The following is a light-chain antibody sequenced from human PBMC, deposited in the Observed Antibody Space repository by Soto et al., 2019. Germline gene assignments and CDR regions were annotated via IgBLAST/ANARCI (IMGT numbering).Light chain of an antibody. J-gene: IGKJ3*01. CDR1: QSVSSY. CDR3: QQRSNWPVFT. Sequence: EIVLTQSPATLSLSPGERATLSCRASQSVSSYLAWYQQKPGQAPRLLIYDASNRATGIPARFSGSGSGTDFTLTISSLDPEDCAVYYCQQRSNWPVFTFGPGTKVDIK. CDR2: DAS. V-gene: IGKV3-11*01.